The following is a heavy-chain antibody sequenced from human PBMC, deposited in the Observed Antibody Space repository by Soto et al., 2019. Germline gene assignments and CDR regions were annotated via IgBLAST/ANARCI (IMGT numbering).Heavy chain of an antibody. V-gene: IGHV2-5*02. Sequence: QITLKESGPTLVKPTQTLTLTCTFSGFSLSTSGVGVGWIRQPPGKALEWLALIYWDNVKRYRPSLKSRLTITKDTSKKQVVLTMTNMDPVDTATYYCVYSSFPSGCFDPWGQGTLVTVSS. J-gene: IGHJ5*02. CDR2: IYWDNVK. CDR3: VYSSFPSGCFDP. CDR1: GFSLSTSGVG. D-gene: IGHD3-10*01.